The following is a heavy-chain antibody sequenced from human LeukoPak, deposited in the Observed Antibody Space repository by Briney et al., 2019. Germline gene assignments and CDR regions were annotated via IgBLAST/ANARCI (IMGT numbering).Heavy chain of an antibody. CDR3: AKADSSGYYNDY. J-gene: IGHJ4*02. CDR2: ISYDGSNK. Sequence: GSLSLSCAASGFTFSSYGMHWVRQAPGKGLEWVAVISYDGSNKYYADSVKGRFTISRDNSKNTLYLQMNSLRAEDTAVYYCAKADSSGYYNDYWGQGTLVTVSS. V-gene: IGHV3-30*18. D-gene: IGHD3-22*01. CDR1: GFTFSSYG.